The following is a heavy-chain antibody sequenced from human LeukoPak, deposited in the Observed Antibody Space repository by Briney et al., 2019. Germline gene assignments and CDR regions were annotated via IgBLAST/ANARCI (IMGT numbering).Heavy chain of an antibody. V-gene: IGHV4-59*01. D-gene: IGHD6-19*01. Sequence: SETLSLTCTVSGGSISSYYWSWIRQPPGKGLEWIGYIYYSGSTNYNPSLKSRVTMSVDTSKNQFSLKLSSVTAADTAVYYCARDLPPPYSSGGEIGWFDRWGQGTLVTVSS. CDR1: GGSISSYY. CDR3: ARDLPPPYSSGGEIGWFDR. CDR2: IYYSGST. J-gene: IGHJ5*02.